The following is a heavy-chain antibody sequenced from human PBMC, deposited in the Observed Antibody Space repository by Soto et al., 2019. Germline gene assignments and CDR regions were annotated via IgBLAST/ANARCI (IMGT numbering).Heavy chain of an antibody. CDR2: IKGDGSEK. CDR1: GFTFSSLW. Sequence: EVQLVESGGGLVQPGGSLKLSCAASGFTFSSLWMNWVRQAPGKGLEWVANIKGDGSEKYYVDSVKGRFTISRDNAKNSLYLEMNSLRAEDTAVYYCAAGFPPDYWGQGTLVTVSS. J-gene: IGHJ4*02. CDR3: AAGFPPDY. V-gene: IGHV3-7*01. D-gene: IGHD3-10*01.